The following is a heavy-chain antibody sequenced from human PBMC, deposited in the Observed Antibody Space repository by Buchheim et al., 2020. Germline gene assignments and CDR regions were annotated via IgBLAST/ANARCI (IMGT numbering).Heavy chain of an antibody. CDR1: GFTFSSYG. J-gene: IGHJ4*02. CDR2: ISYDGSNK. D-gene: IGHD4-23*01. Sequence: QVQLVESGGGVVQPGRSLRLSCAASGFTFSSYGMHWVRQAPGKGLEWVAVISYDGSNKYYADSVKGRFTISRDNYKNKMYLQMNSLRAMYTSVYYCAKDKYLDYGGNSGPDLPDYWGQGTL. V-gene: IGHV3-30*18. CDR3: AKDKYLDYGGNSGPDLPDY.